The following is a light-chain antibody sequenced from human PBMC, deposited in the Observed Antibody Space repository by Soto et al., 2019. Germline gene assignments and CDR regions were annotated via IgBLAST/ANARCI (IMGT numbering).Light chain of an antibody. CDR3: QSYVSSLRVWV. CDR2: GNS. Sequence: QSVLTQPPSVSGAPGQRVTISCTGSSSNIGAGYDVHWYQQLPGTAPKLLIYGNSNRPSGVPDRFSGSKSGTSASLAITGLHAEDAAEYYCQSYVSSLRVWVFGGGTKPTVL. CDR1: SSNIGAGYD. J-gene: IGLJ3*02. V-gene: IGLV1-40*01.